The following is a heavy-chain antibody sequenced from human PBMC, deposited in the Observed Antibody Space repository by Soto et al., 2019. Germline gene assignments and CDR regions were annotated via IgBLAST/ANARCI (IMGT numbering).Heavy chain of an antibody. CDR3: ASSSGNNYGVGTNYYFDY. D-gene: IGHD1-26*01. V-gene: IGHV1-69*06. J-gene: IGHJ4*02. CDR1: GGTFSTYS. Sequence: VQLVQSGAEVKKPGSSVKVSCKTSGGTFSTYSSVWVRQAPGEGLEWMGRIIPIFGTANYAQKFQDRDTITADKSTNTAFMELSSLKSEDTAMYYCASSSGNNYGVGTNYYFDYWGQGTLGTVCS. CDR2: IIPIFGTA.